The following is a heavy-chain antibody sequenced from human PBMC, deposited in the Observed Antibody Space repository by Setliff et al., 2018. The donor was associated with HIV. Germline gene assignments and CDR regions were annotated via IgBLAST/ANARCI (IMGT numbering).Heavy chain of an antibody. D-gene: IGHD3-3*01. Sequence: GASVKVSCKASGYTFTSYAMHWVRQAPGQRLEWMGWINAGNGNTKYSQKFQGRVTITRDTSASTAYMGLSSLRSEDTAVCYCAREIRNYDFWSGYWEDHYFDSWGQGTLVTVSS. CDR1: GYTFTSYA. V-gene: IGHV1-3*01. CDR3: AREIRNYDFWSGYWEDHYFDS. CDR2: INAGNGNT. J-gene: IGHJ4*02.